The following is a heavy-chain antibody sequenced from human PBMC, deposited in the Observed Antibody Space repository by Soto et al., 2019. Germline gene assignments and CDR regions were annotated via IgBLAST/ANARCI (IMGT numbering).Heavy chain of an antibody. CDR2: IYPGDSDA. J-gene: IGHJ6*02. V-gene: IGHV5-51*01. CDR3: AGSIFYYGMDV. Sequence: GESLKISCTTSGYSFTNYWICWVRQMPGKGPEWMGIIYPGDSDARYSPSFQGQVTISADKSTSTAYVLWSSLKASVTAIYFCAGSIFYYGMDVWGQGTTVTVSS. CDR1: GYSFTNYW.